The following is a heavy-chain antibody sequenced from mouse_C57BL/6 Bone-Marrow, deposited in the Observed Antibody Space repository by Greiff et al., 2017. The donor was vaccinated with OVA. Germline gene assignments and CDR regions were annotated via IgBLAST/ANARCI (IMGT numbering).Heavy chain of an antibody. J-gene: IGHJ2*01. Sequence: VHLQQPGAELVRPGTSVKLSCKASGYTFTSYWLHWVKQRPGQGLEWIGVIDPSDSYTNYNQKFKGKATLTVDTSSSTAYMQLSSLTSEDSAVYYCARWEIYYYDYWGQGTTLTVSS. CDR1: GYTFTSYW. CDR2: IDPSDSYT. CDR3: ARWEIYYYDY. V-gene: IGHV1-59*01. D-gene: IGHD1-1*01.